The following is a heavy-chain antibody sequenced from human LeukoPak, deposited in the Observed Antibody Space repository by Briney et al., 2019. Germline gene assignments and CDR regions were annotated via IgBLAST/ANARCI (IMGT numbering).Heavy chain of an antibody. CDR3: ARTPTYSYYFEY. CDR1: GYTFTDYY. CDR2: INPNSGGT. Sequence: GASVKVSCKASGYTFTDYYIHWVRQAPGQGLEWMGWINPNSGGTKSAAKFQGRVTMTRDASITTAYMELSRLRSDDTAMYFCARTPTYSYYFEYWGQGTLVTVSS. J-gene: IGHJ4*02. D-gene: IGHD2-21*01. V-gene: IGHV1-2*02.